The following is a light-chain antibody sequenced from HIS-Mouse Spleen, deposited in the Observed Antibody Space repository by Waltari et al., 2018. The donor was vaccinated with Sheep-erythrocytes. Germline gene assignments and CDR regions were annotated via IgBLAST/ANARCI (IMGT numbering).Light chain of an antibody. CDR1: SSDVGSYNL. J-gene: IGLJ3*02. CDR3: CSYAGSSTPWV. V-gene: IGLV2-23*01. Sequence: QSALTQPASVSGSPGQSIPISCTGTSSDVGSYNLVSLYQQHPGKAPKLMIYEGSKRPSGVSKRFAGSKSGNTVSLTIAGLQAEDEADYYCCSYAGSSTPWVFGGGTKLTVL. CDR2: EGS.